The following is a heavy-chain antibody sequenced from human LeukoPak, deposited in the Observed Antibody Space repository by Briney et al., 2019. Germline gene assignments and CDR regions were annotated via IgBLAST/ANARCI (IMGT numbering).Heavy chain of an antibody. CDR1: GFTFSSYE. V-gene: IGHV3-48*03. J-gene: IGHJ4*02. CDR2: ISSSDSTI. D-gene: IGHD1-26*01. Sequence: GGSLRLSCAASGFTFSSYEMHWVRQPPGKGLEWVSYISSSDSTIYYADSVKGRFTISRDNAKNSLYLQMNSLRAEDTAVYYCARWGVGDYWGQGTLVTVSS. CDR3: ARWGVGDY.